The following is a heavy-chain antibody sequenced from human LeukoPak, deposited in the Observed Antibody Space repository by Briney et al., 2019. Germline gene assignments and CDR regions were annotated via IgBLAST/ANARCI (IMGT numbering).Heavy chain of an antibody. CDR3: ARGHCSRGSCYPRRFHY. J-gene: IGHJ4*02. CDR1: GYTFTGYY. CDR2: INPNSGCT. Sequence: ASVKVSCKASGYTFTGYYMHWVRQAPGQGVEWMGWINPNSGCTNYAQKLQGGVTVTRETSISTAYVEWSRRRFDGRAGHVCARGHCSRGSCYPRRFHYWGQGTPVTVSS. D-gene: IGHD2-15*01. V-gene: IGHV1-2*02.